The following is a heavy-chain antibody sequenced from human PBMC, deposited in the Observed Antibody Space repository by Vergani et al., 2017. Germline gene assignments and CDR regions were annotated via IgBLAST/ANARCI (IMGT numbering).Heavy chain of an antibody. D-gene: IGHD6-19*01. V-gene: IGHV3-33*01. CDR2: IWYDGSNK. CDR3: AASGPVSGTFDY. Sequence: QVHLVESGGGVVQPGRSLRLSCAASGFTFSSYGMHWVRQAPGKGLEWVTVIWYDGSNKYYADSVKGRFTIPRDNSKSTLYLQMNSLRAEDTAVYYCAASGPVSGTFDYWGQGTLVTVSS. CDR1: GFTFSSYG. J-gene: IGHJ4*02.